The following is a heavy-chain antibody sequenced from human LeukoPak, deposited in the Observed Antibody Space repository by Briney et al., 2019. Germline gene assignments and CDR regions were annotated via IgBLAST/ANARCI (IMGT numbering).Heavy chain of an antibody. CDR1: GYTFTSYG. D-gene: IGHD3-10*01. CDR2: ISAYNGNT. J-gene: IGHJ4*02. Sequence: ASVKVSCKASGYTFTSYGISWVRQAPGQGLEWMGWISAYNGNTNYAQKLQGRVTMTTDTSTSTAYMELRSPRSDDTAVYYCARDLHYYGSGDYWGQGTLVTVSS. CDR3: ARDLHYYGSGDY. V-gene: IGHV1-18*01.